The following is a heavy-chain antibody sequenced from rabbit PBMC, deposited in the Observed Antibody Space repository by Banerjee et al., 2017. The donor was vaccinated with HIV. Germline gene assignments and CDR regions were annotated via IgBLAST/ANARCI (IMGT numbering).Heavy chain of an antibody. CDR3: AGGWACSGCSDL. V-gene: IGHV1S40*01. D-gene: IGHD1-1*01. CDR2: IYAGSSGSA. J-gene: IGHJ6*01. CDR1: GFALSSSYY. Sequence: QSLEESGGDLVKPEGSLTLTCTASGFALSSSYYMCWVRQAPGKGLEWIACIYAGSSGSAYSASWKKGRFTTTTSSSTAVTLQTTRLTAAATASFFCAGGWACSGCSDLWGPGTLVTVS.